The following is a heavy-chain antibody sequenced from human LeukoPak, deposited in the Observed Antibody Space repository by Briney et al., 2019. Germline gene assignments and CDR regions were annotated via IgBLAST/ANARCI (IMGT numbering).Heavy chain of an antibody. Sequence: TGGSLRLSCAASGFTFSSYGMHWVRQAPGKGLEWVAVISYDGSNKYYADSVKGRFTISRDNSKNTLYLQMNSLRAEDTAVYYCAKDLYGASGGIDYWGQGTLVTVSS. V-gene: IGHV3-30*18. CDR1: GFTFSSYG. J-gene: IGHJ4*02. CDR3: AKDLYGASGGIDY. CDR2: ISYDGSNK. D-gene: IGHD1-26*01.